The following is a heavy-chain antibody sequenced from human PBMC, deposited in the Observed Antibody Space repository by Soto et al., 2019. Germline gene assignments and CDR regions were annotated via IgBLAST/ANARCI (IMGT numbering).Heavy chain of an antibody. CDR2: IYPGGVNI. J-gene: IGHJ5*02. V-gene: IGHV1-46*03. Sequence: QVQLVQSGAEVKKPGASVKVSCKAIGYSFTSHYMHWVRQAPGQGLEWMGTIYPGGVNIGYAQKFKGRVTMTKDTSTSTVYLELNSLTSEDTAVYYCARDQSWHDMVWWFVPWGEGTLGTFSS. CDR3: ARDQSWHDMVWWFVP. CDR1: GYSFTSHY. D-gene: IGHD1-1*01.